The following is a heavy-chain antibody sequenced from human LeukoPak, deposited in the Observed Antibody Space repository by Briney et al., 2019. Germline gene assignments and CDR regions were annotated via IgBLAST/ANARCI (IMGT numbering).Heavy chain of an antibody. CDR2: INPSGGST. V-gene: IGHV1-46*01. J-gene: IGHJ5*02. Sequence: ASVKVSCKASGYTFTSYYMHWVRQAPGQGLEWMGIINPSGGSTSYAQKFQGKVTMTRDMSTSTDYMELSSLRSEDTAVYYCARDNSVGDTAWWFDPWGQGTLVTVSS. D-gene: IGHD1-26*01. CDR3: ARDNSVGDTAWWFDP. CDR1: GYTFTSYY.